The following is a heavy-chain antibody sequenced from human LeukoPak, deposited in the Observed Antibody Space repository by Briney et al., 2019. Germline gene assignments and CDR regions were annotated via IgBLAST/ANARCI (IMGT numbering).Heavy chain of an antibody. CDR2: INPNSGGT. CDR3: ARDHQPCIAAAGIVGDFDF. V-gene: IGHV1-2*02. D-gene: IGHD6-13*01. Sequence: ASVKVSCKAAGYTFTGYYMHWVRQAPGQGLEWMGGINPNSGGTNYAQKFQGRVTMTRDTSISTAYMELSRLRADDTAVYYCARDHQPCIAAAGIVGDFDFWGQGTLVTVFS. CDR1: GYTFTGYY. J-gene: IGHJ4*02.